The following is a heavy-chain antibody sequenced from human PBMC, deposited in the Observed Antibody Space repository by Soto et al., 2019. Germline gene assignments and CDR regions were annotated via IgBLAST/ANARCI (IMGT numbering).Heavy chain of an antibody. Sequence: QVQLQESGPGLVKPSQTLSLTCTVSGGSISSGGYYWSWIRQHPGKGLEWIGYIYYSGSTYYNPSLKSRVXXAXDXXKNQSSLKLSSVTAADTAVYYCARDLSGGSCYFDYWGQGTLVPVSS. CDR2: IYYSGST. V-gene: IGHV4-31*03. D-gene: IGHD2-15*01. J-gene: IGHJ4*02. CDR3: ARDLSGGSCYFDY. CDR1: GGSISSGGYY.